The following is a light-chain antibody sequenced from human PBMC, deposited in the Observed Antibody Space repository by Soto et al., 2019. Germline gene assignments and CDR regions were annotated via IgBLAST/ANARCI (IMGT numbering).Light chain of an antibody. Sequence: QSALTQPASVSGSPGQSITISCTGTSSDVGGYNYVSWYQQHPGKAPKLMIYDVSYRPSGVSNRFSGSKSGNTASLTISGLQAEDEADYYCSSYTSSTTLVFGGGTQLTVL. CDR1: SSDVGGYNY. V-gene: IGLV2-14*03. CDR3: SSYTSSTTLV. J-gene: IGLJ2*01. CDR2: DVS.